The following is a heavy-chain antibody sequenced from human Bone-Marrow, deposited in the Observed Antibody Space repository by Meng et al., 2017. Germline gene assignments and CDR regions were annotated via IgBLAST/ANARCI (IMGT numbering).Heavy chain of an antibody. Sequence: ASVKVSCKSSGYTFTAYHIHWVRQAPGQGLEWIGRIDPYRNGTSYSQKLHDRVTMTSDTSIGTAYMELSSLSSGDSAVYYCARARGSLFSTAYPFDSWGQGTLVTVSS. J-gene: IGHJ4*02. D-gene: IGHD3/OR15-3a*01. V-gene: IGHV1-2*06. CDR1: GYTFTAYH. CDR2: IDPYRNGT. CDR3: ARARGSLFSTAYPFDS.